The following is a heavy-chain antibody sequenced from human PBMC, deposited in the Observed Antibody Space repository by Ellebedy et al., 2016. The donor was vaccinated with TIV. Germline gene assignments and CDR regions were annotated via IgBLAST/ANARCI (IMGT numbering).Heavy chain of an antibody. V-gene: IGHV1-2*02. CDR3: ASVTFSSLSPFDS. J-gene: IGHJ4*02. D-gene: IGHD6-13*01. CDR1: GYTFTNYG. CDR2: IYPNSGDT. Sequence: AASVKVSCKASGYTFTNYGITWMRQAPGQGLEWMGWIYPNSGDTKYAQKFQGRVTMTRDTSITTAYMELNRLTSDDTATYYCASVTFSSLSPFDSWGQGTLVIVSS.